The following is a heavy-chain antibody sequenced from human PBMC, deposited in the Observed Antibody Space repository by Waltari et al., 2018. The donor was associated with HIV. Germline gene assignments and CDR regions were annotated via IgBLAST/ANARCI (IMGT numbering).Heavy chain of an antibody. CDR3: ARDPPSYYDSSGET. D-gene: IGHD3-22*01. V-gene: IGHV4-4*02. Sequence: QVQLQESGPGLVKPSGTLSLSCAVSGGAISRSNWWSCVRQPPGKGLEWIGEIYHRGSTNYNPSLKSRVTISVDKSKNQFSLKLSSVTAADTAVYYCARDPPSYYDSSGETWGQGTLVTVSS. J-gene: IGHJ5*02. CDR2: IYHRGST. CDR1: GGAISRSNW.